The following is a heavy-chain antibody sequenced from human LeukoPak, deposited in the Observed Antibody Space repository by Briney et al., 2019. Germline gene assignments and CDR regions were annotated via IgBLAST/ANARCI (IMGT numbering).Heavy chain of an antibody. CDR1: GFILRSYE. CDR2: ISSSGSTI. D-gene: IGHD5-24*01. V-gene: IGHV3-48*03. J-gene: IGHJ4*02. CDR3: ARGGWLQRIDY. Sequence: GGSLRLSCAASGFILRSYEMICVRQARGEGLEWVSYISSSGSTIYYADSVKGRFTISRDNAKNSLYLQMNSLRAEDTAVYYCARGGWLQRIDYWGQGTLVTVSS.